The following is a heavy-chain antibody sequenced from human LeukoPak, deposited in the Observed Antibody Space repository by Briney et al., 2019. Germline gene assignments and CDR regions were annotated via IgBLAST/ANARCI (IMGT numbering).Heavy chain of an antibody. D-gene: IGHD3-10*01. CDR2: IYYSGST. J-gene: IGHJ4*02. Sequence: SETLSLTCTVSGGSISSYYWSWIRQPPGKGLEWIGYIYYSGSTNYNPSLKSRVSMSVDTSKNQFSLKLNSVTAADTAVYYCARYSSGTSFSFDFWGQGSLVTVSS. CDR1: GGSISSYY. V-gene: IGHV4-59*08. CDR3: ARYSSGTSFSFDF.